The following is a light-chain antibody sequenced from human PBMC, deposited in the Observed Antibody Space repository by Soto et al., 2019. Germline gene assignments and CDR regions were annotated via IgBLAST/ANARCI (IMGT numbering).Light chain of an antibody. V-gene: IGKV3-15*01. CDR2: EAS. CDR1: QSVDIN. CDR3: QQYSQWPPRYT. J-gene: IGKJ2*01. Sequence: EIVMTQSPVTLSASPGERVTLSCRASQSVDINLAWYQQKPGQAPRLLISEASTRASDIPSRFSGSGSGTDFTLTISSLQSEDFAISFCQQYSQWPPRYTFGQGTKVEIK.